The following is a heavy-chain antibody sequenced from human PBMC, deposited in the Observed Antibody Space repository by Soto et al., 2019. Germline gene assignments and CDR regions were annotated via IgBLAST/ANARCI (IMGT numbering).Heavy chain of an antibody. CDR2: ISSNGGST. CDR1: GFTFSSYA. Sequence: GGSLRRSCAASGFTFSSYAMHWVRQAPGKGLEYVSAISSNGGSTYYANSVKGRFTISRDNSKNTLYLQMGSLRAEDTAVYYCARGFPLWFDPWGQGTLVTVSS. D-gene: IGHD3-16*02. V-gene: IGHV3-64*01. J-gene: IGHJ5*02. CDR3: ARGFPLWFDP.